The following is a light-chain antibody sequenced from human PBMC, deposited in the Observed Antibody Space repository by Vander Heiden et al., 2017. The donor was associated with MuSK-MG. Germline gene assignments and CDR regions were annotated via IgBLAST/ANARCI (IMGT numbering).Light chain of an antibody. J-gene: IGLJ3*02. CDR3: AAWDDSLNGQV. Sequence: QSVLTQPPSASGTPGPRVTISCSGSSSNIGSNTVNWYQQLPGTAPKLLIYSNKQRPSGVPDRFSGSKSGTSASLAISGLQSEDEADYYCAAWDDSLNGQVFGGGTKLTVL. CDR2: SNK. CDR1: SSNIGSNT. V-gene: IGLV1-44*01.